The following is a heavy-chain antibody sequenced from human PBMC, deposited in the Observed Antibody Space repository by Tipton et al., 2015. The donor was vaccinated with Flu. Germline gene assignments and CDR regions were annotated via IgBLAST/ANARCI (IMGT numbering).Heavy chain of an antibody. V-gene: IGHV4-59*01. Sequence: TLSLTCTVSGGSMNNYFWSWIRQRPGKGLEWIGYIYYGGSTDYNPSLKSRLSISQDTSKNQISLALASVTAADSAIYFCARGPGGDSGTGRGQYFGLDVWGQGASVTVSS. CDR3: ARGPGGDSGTGRGQYFGLDV. D-gene: IGHD3-10*01. J-gene: IGHJ6*02. CDR2: IYYGGST. CDR1: GGSMNNYF.